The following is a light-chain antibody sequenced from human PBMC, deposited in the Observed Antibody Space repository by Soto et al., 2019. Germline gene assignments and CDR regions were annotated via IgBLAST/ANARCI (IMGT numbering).Light chain of an antibody. CDR3: QQSYSTPIT. Sequence: DIQMTQSPSALPASVGDRVILTCRASQTSRIYLNWFQQKPGKAPNLLISAASSLQSGVPSRFSGSGSGTDFTLTISSLQPEDFATYYCQQSYSTPITFGQGTRLEIK. CDR1: QTSRIY. CDR2: AAS. J-gene: IGKJ5*01. V-gene: IGKV1-39*01.